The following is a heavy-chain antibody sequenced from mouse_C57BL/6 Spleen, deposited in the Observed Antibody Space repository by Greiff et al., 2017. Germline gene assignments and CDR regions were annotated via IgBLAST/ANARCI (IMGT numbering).Heavy chain of an antibody. CDR1: GFTFSDYG. Sequence: VQLKESGGGLVKPGGSLKLSCAASGFTFSDYGLHWVRQAPVKGLEWVAYISSGSSTIYYADTVKGRFTISRDNAKNTLFLQMTSLRSEDTAMYNCARGDWCADWGQGTLVTVSA. V-gene: IGHV5-17*01. CDR3: ARGDWCAD. J-gene: IGHJ3*01. CDR2: ISSGSSTI.